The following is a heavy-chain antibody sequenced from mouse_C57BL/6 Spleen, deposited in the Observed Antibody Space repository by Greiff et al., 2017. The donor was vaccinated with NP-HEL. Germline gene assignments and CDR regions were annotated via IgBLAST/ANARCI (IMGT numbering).Heavy chain of an antibody. J-gene: IGHJ2*01. D-gene: IGHD1-1*01. CDR3: ARRGYGSSWGYFDY. V-gene: IGHV5-12*01. Sequence: EVQGVESGGGLVQPGGSLKLSCAASGFTFSDYYMYWVRQTPEKRLEWVAYISNGGGSTYYPDTVKGRFTISRDNAKNTLYLQMSRLKSEDTAMYYCARRGYGSSWGYFDYWGQGTTLTVSS. CDR2: ISNGGGST. CDR1: GFTFSDYY.